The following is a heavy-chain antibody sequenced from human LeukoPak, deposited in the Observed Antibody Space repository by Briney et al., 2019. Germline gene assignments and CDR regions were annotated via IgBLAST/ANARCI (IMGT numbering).Heavy chain of an antibody. V-gene: IGHV3-30*04. CDR2: ISYDGSNK. Sequence: PGGSLRLSCAASGFTFSSYAMHWVRQAPGKGLEWVAVISYDGSNKYYADSVKGRFTISRDNSKNTLYLQMNSLRAEDTAVYYCARTIIQYNNWFDPWGQGTLVTVSS. J-gene: IGHJ5*02. CDR3: ARTIIQYNNWFDP. CDR1: GFTFSSYA. D-gene: IGHD3-3*01.